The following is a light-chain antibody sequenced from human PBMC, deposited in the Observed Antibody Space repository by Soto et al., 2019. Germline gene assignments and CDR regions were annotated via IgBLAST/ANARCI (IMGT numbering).Light chain of an antibody. CDR1: QGIGVY. V-gene: IGKV1-27*01. Sequence: DIQMTQPPSSQSASLGDRVTITCRASQGIGVYLAWFQQKPGKVPKLLIYAASALQSGVPSRFSGSGSGTDFTLTISSLQPEDFATYYCQKYNSAPLTFGGGTKVEIK. CDR3: QKYNSAPLT. CDR2: AAS. J-gene: IGKJ4*01.